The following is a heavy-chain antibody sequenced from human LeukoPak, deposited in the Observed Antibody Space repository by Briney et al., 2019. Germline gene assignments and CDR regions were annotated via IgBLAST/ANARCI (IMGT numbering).Heavy chain of an antibody. CDR2: INHSGST. CDR1: GGSFSGYY. Sequence: SETLSLTCAVYGGSFSGYYWSWIRQPPGKGLEWIGEINHSGSTNYNPSLKSRVTISVDTSKNQFSLRLTSVTAADTAVYYCARGTLRGNNGAYGMDVWGQGTTVTVSS. D-gene: IGHD1/OR15-1a*01. J-gene: IGHJ6*02. V-gene: IGHV4-34*01. CDR3: ARGTLRGNNGAYGMDV.